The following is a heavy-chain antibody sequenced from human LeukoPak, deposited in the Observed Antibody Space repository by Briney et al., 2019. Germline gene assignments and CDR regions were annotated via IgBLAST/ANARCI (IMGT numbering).Heavy chain of an antibody. CDR2: ISGSGGST. J-gene: IGHJ4*02. D-gene: IGHD2-21*01. CDR1: GFTFSSYA. CDR3: VAQEIVVVRGDY. Sequence: PGGSLRLSCAASGFTFSSYAMSWVRQAPGKGLEWVSAISGSGGSTYYADSVKGRFTISRDNSKNTLYLQMNSLRAEDTAVYYCVAQEIVVVRGDYWGQGTLVTVSS. V-gene: IGHV3-23*01.